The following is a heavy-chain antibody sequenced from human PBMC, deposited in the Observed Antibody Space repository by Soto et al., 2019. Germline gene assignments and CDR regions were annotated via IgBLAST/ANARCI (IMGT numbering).Heavy chain of an antibody. V-gene: IGHV1-18*01. CDR3: ARGGGGSSTHYYYYYGMDV. CDR2: ISAYNGNT. J-gene: IGHJ6*02. Sequence: ASVKGSCKASGYTFTSYGISWVRQATGQGLEWMGWISAYNGNTNYAQKLQGRVTMTTDTSTSTAYMELRSLRSDETAVYYCARGGGGSSTHYYYYYGMDVWGQGTTVTVSS. CDR1: GYTFTSYG. D-gene: IGHD2-15*01.